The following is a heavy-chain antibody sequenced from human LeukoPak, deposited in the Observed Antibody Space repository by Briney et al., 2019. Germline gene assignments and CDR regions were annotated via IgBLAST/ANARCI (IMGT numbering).Heavy chain of an antibody. Sequence: SETLSLTCAVYGGSFSGYYWSWIRQPPGKGLEWIGEINHSGSTNYNPSLKSRVTISVDTSKNQSSLKLSSVTAADTAVYYCARVEDSADAFDIWGQGTIVTVSS. J-gene: IGHJ3*02. CDR3: ARVEDSADAFDI. CDR2: INHSGST. D-gene: IGHD6-6*01. CDR1: GGSFSGYY. V-gene: IGHV4-34*01.